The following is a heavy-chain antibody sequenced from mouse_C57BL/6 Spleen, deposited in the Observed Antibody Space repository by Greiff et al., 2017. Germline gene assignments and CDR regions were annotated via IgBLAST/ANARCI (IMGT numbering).Heavy chain of an antibody. D-gene: IGHD1-1*01. CDR3: ARIPLIYYYGYFDV. CDR2: ISGGGGNT. CDR1: GFTFSSYT. V-gene: IGHV5-9*01. J-gene: IGHJ1*03. Sequence: EVQRVESGGGLVKPGGSLKLSCAASGFTFSSYTMSWVRQTPEKRLEWVATISGGGGNTYYPDSVKGRFTISRDNAKNTLYLQMSSLRSEDTALYYCARIPLIYYYGYFDVWGTGTTVTVSS.